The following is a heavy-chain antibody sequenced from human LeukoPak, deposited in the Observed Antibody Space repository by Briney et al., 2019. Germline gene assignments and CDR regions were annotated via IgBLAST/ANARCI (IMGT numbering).Heavy chain of an antibody. V-gene: IGHV4-34*01. CDR2: INHSGST. J-gene: IGHJ5*02. CDR3: ARARAVGAAPNWFDP. D-gene: IGHD1-26*01. CDR1: GGSFSGYY. Sequence: SETLSLTCAVYGGSFSGYYWSWIRQPPGKGLEWIGEINHSGSTNYNPSLKSRVTISVDTSKNQFSLKLSSVTAADTAVYYCARARAVGAAPNWFDPWGQGTLVTVSS.